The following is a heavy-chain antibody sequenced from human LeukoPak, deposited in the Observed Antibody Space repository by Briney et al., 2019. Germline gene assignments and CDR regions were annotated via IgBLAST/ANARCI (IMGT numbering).Heavy chain of an antibody. CDR1: GFTFSRYW. V-gene: IGHV3-74*01. D-gene: IGHD6-19*01. CDR3: ARRYTSGWYGIDY. Sequence: GGSLRLSCAASGFTFSRYWMHWVRQAPGKGLVWVSRMNWDGSTTTYADSVKGRFTISRDNSVNTMNLQMNSLRDEDTAVYYCARRYTSGWYGIDYWGQGTLVTVSS. CDR2: MNWDGSTT. J-gene: IGHJ4*02.